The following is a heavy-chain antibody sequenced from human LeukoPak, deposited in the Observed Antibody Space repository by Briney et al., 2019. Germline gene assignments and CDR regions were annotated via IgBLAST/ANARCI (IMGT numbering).Heavy chain of an antibody. CDR2: IYPGDSDT. V-gene: IGHV5-51*01. D-gene: IGHD6-6*01. CDR1: GSRFPSYW. J-gene: IGHJ4*02. Sequence: GESLQISCQGSGSRFPSYWIGWVRQMPGKGLEWMGIIYPGDSDTRYSPSFQGQVTISADKSISTAYLQWSSLKASDTAMYYCARHTKYSSSSRVFDYWGQGSLVTVSS. CDR3: ARHTKYSSSSRVFDY.